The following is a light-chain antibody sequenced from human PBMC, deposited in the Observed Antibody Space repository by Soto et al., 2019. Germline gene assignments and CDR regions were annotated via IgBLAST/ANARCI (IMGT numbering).Light chain of an antibody. CDR3: PQYDTYPPLT. V-gene: IGKV3-20*01. Sequence: EIVLTQSPGTLSLSPGDRATLSCRASQSVRSNYLAWYQQKPGQAPRLLLYGASSRATGIPDRFSGSGSGTDFTLTISRLEPEDFAVYYCPQYDTYPPLTFGGGTKVEIK. CDR1: QSVRSNY. CDR2: GAS. J-gene: IGKJ4*01.